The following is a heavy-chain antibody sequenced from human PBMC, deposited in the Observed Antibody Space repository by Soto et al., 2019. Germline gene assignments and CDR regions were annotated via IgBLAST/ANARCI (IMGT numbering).Heavy chain of an antibody. CDR2: IIPISETT. V-gene: IGHV1-69*06. D-gene: IGHD3-22*01. CDR3: ARALLSHSYDIGGYDSYFHGMDV. Sequence: QVQLVQSGAEVKKPGSSVKVSGKASGGTFSSLGNNWVRQAPGQGLEWMGGIIPISETTNYAQIFQGRVSIVADISTSTAYMELSRLRSEDTAVYYCARALLSHSYDIGGYDSYFHGMDVWGQGTPVTVPS. CDR1: GGTFSSLG. J-gene: IGHJ6*02.